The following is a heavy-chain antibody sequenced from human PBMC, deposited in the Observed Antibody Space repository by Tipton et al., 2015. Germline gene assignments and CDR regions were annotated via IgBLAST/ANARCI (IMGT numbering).Heavy chain of an antibody. CDR1: GGSISSDYW. CDR3: ARDYYDSSGYYNGGAFDI. Sequence: TLSLTCTISGGSISSDYWWSWVRQPPGKGLEWIGEIYHSGSTNYNPSLKSRVTMSVDKSEKEFSLKLSSVTAADTAVYYCARDYYDSSGYYNGGAFDIWGQGTMVTVSS. D-gene: IGHD3-22*01. V-gene: IGHV4-4*02. J-gene: IGHJ3*02. CDR2: IYHSGST.